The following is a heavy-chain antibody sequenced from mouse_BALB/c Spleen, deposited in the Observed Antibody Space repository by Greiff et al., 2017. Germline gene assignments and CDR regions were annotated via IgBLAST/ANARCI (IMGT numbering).Heavy chain of an antibody. D-gene: IGHD2-14*01. Sequence: QVQLKESGAELAKPGASVKMSCKASGYTFTSYWMHWVKQRPGQGLEWIGYINPSTGYTEYNQKFKDKATLTADKSSSTAYMQLSSLTSEDSAVYYCARGDYRYDKAWFAYWGQGTLVTVSA. CDR1: GYTFTSYW. J-gene: IGHJ3*01. CDR2: INPSTGYT. CDR3: ARGDYRYDKAWFAY. V-gene: IGHV1-7*01.